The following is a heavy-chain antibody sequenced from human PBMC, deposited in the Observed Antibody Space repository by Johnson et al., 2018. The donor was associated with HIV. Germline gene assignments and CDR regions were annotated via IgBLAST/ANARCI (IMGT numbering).Heavy chain of an antibody. J-gene: IGHJ3*02. CDR1: GFTFSSYA. CDR3: ARDASLRFVECFDAFDI. D-gene: IGHD3-3*01. V-gene: IGHV3-30-3*01. Sequence: QVQLVESGGGLVQPGGSLRLSCAASGFTFSSYAMHWVRQAPGKGLEWVAVISYDGSNKYYADSVKGRFTISRDNSKNTLYLQMNSLRAEDTAVYYCARDASLRFVECFDAFDIWGQGTMVTVSS. CDR2: ISYDGSNK.